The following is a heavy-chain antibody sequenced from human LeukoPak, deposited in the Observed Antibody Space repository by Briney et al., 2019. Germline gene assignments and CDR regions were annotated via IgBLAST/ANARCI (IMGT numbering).Heavy chain of an antibody. J-gene: IGHJ3*02. CDR2: IRSKAYGGTT. CDR3: TRLHHRLRDAFDI. Sequence: GGSLRLSCTASGFTFGDYVMSWFRQAPGKGLEWVGFIRSKAYGGTTEYAASVKGRFTISRDDSKSIAYLQMNNLKTEDTAVYYCTRLHHRLRDAFDIWGQGTMVTASS. V-gene: IGHV3-49*03. CDR1: GFTFGDYV. D-gene: IGHD5-12*01.